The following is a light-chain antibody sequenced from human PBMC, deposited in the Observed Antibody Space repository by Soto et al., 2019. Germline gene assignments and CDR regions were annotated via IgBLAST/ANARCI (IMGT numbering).Light chain of an antibody. CDR1: SSDVGGYNY. CDR2: EVT. J-gene: IGLJ2*01. CDR3: NSYAGSNNVV. Sequence: QSALTQPPSASGSPGQSVTISCTGTSSDVGGYNYVSWYQQHPGKAPKLMIYEVTKRPSGVPDRFSGSKSGNTASLTVSGLQAEDEADYYSNSYAGSNNVVFGGGTKLTVL. V-gene: IGLV2-8*01.